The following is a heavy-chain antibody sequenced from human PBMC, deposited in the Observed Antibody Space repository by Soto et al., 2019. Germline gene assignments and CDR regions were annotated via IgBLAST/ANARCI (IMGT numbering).Heavy chain of an antibody. D-gene: IGHD4-17*01. Sequence: QVQLQQSGPRLVKPSETLSLTCTVSSGPDRSHNWGWIRQPPGRGLEWIGYVYYTGDTAYNPSLRGRVTISADPSSNDLSLTLTSVTAADTAVYYCVSQGIDYLHGLVDVWGHGTTVSVSS. CDR1: SGPDRSHN. CDR3: VSQGIDYLHGLVDV. CDR2: VYYTGDT. V-gene: IGHV4-59*08. J-gene: IGHJ6*02.